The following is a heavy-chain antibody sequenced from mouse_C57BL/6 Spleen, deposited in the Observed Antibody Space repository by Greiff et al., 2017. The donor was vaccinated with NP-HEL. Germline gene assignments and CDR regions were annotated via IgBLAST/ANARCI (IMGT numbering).Heavy chain of an antibody. CDR1: GYTFTDYY. D-gene: IGHD2-2*01. J-gene: IGHJ3*01. CDR2: IYPGSGNT. Sequence: VQLQQSGAELVRPGASVKLSCKASGYTFTDYYINWVKQRPGQGLEWIARIYPGSGNTYYNEKFKGKATLTAEKSSSTAYMQLSSLTSEDSAVYFCARPYGYDEGAWFAYWGQGTLVTVSA. CDR3: ARPYGYDEGAWFAY. V-gene: IGHV1-76*01.